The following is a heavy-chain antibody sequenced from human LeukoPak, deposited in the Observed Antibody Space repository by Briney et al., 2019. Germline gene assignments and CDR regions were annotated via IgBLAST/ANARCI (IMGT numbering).Heavy chain of an antibody. CDR2: INPNSGGT. CDR3: ARGGGSGNWFDP. D-gene: IGHD3-16*01. Sequence: GASVKVSCKASGYTFTGYYMHWVRQAPGQGLEWMGWINPNSGGTNYAQKLQGRVTMTTDTSTSTAYMELRSLRSDDTAVYYCARGGGSGNWFDPWGQGTLVTVSS. J-gene: IGHJ5*02. CDR1: GYTFTGYY. V-gene: IGHV1-2*02.